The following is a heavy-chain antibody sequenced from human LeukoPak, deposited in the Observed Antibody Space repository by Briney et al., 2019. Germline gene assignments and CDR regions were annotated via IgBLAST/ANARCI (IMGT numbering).Heavy chain of an antibody. CDR1: GFSLNPRGVA. D-gene: IGHD3-22*01. CDR3: AHRKNYYASSVFDN. J-gene: IGHJ4*02. V-gene: IGHV2-5*02. Sequence: SGPTLVNPTQTLTLTCTFSGFSLNPRGVAVGWIRQPPGRALEWLALIYWDDDRRYSPSLKSGLTITKDTSKNQVVLTMTNMDPVDTATCFCAHRKNYYASSVFDNWGQGTLVTVSS. CDR2: IYWDDDR.